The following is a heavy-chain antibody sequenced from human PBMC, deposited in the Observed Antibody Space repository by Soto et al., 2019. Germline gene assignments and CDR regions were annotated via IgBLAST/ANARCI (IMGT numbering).Heavy chain of an antibody. V-gene: IGHV3-74*02. Sequence: EVQLVESGGGLVQPRGSLRLSCAASGFTFSNYWMYWVRQATGKGLEWVSRINSYGSVSSHADSVRGRLTISRDNVKNTLYLHMDSMSAEDTAVYFCARGDCVGGTCYSLAGSFYYYMDVWGKGTTVTLFS. CDR1: GFTFSNYW. J-gene: IGHJ6*03. CDR3: ARGDCVGGTCYSLAGSFYYYMDV. D-gene: IGHD2-15*01. CDR2: INSYGSVS.